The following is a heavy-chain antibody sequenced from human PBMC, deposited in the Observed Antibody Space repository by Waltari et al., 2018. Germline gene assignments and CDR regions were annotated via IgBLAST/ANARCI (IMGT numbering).Heavy chain of an antibody. Sequence: QVQLQQWGAGLLKPSETLSLTCAVYGGSFSGYYWRWIRQPPGKGLEWIGEINHSGSTNYNPSLKSRVTISVDTSKNQFSLKLSSVTAADTAVYYCARDLAYGDYAERAFDYWGQGTLVTVSS. CDR2: INHSGST. CDR3: ARDLAYGDYAERAFDY. CDR1: GGSFSGYY. J-gene: IGHJ4*02. D-gene: IGHD4-17*01. V-gene: IGHV4-34*01.